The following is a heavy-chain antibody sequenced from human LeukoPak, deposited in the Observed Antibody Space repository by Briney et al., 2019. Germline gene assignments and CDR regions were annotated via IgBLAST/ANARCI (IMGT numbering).Heavy chain of an antibody. J-gene: IGHJ4*02. D-gene: IGHD5-18*01. Sequence: SETLSLTCTVSGGSISSGSYYWSWIRQPAGKGLEWIGRIYTSGSTNYNPSLKGRVTISVDTSKNQFSLKLSSVTAADTAVYYCARDSSRYSYGLDWGQGTLVTVSS. CDR3: ARDSSRYSYGLD. V-gene: IGHV4-61*02. CDR2: IYTSGST. CDR1: GGSISSGSYY.